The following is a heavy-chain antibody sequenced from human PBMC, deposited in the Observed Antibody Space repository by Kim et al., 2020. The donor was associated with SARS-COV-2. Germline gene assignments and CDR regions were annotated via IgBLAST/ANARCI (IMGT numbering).Heavy chain of an antibody. J-gene: IGHJ4*02. CDR3: ARLGSSWYGAGVDY. D-gene: IGHD6-13*01. Sequence: ADSVKGRFTISRDNAKNSLYLQMNSLRAEDTAVYYCARLGSSWYGAGVDYWGQGTLVTVSS. V-gene: IGHV3-21*01.